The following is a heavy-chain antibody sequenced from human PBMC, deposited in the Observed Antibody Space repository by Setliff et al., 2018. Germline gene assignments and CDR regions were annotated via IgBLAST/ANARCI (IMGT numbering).Heavy chain of an antibody. Sequence: SETLSLTCTVSGGSIISHYWNWIRQTPGKGLGWIGYIYYSGTTNYNPSLKSRVTISVDTSKNHFSLRLSSVTAADTAVYYCARGRGSGGNPLWYWGQGTLVTVSS. CDR1: GGSIISHY. CDR3: ARGRGSGGNPLWY. D-gene: IGHD2-15*01. J-gene: IGHJ4*02. CDR2: IYYSGTT. V-gene: IGHV4-59*11.